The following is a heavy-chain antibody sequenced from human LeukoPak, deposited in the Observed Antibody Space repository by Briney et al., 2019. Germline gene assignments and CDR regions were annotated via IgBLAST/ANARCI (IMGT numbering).Heavy chain of an antibody. V-gene: IGHV4-59*11. CDR3: ARDDNWGYFDY. CDR2: IYYSGST. D-gene: IGHD7-27*01. CDR1: GGSISSHY. Sequence: PSETLSLTCTVSGGSISSHYWSWIRQPPGKGLEWIGYIYYSGSTNYNPSLKSRVTISVDTSKNQYSLKLSSVTAADTAVYYCARDDNWGYFDYWRQGTLVTVSS. J-gene: IGHJ4*02.